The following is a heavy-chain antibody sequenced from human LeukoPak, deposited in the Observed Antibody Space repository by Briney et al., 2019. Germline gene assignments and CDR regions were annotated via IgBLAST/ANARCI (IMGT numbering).Heavy chain of an antibody. CDR2: IRQDGDTK. CDR1: GFPFNAYW. Sequence: GGSLRLSCAASGFPFNAYWMTWVRQAPGKGLEWMANIRQDGDTKYYVDSVKGRFTISRDNAMNSLYLQMNSLRAEDTAIYYCARSLPYGTTWYGRSDFWGQGTLVTVSS. J-gene: IGHJ4*02. V-gene: IGHV3-7*03. CDR3: ARSLPYGTTWYGRSDF. D-gene: IGHD6-13*01.